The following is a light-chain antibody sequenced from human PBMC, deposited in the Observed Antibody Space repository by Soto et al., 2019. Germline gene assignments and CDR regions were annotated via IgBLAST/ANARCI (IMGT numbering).Light chain of an antibody. CDR1: PSVTNF. Sequence: EIVLTQSPANLSLSPGERATLSCRASPSVTNFLAWYQQKPGQAPRLLIYGAFNRATGIPARFSGSGSGTDFTLTISSLEPDDSAIYYCQQRNIWPPVTFGQGTRLEIK. J-gene: IGKJ5*01. CDR2: GAF. V-gene: IGKV3-11*01. CDR3: QQRNIWPPVT.